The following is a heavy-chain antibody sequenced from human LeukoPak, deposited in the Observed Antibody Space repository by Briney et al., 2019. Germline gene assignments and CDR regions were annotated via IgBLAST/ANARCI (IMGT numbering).Heavy chain of an antibody. V-gene: IGHV3-53*01. D-gene: IGHD6-13*01. CDR3: ARDLAADSNYYYYMDV. CDR1: GFTVSSNY. J-gene: IGHJ6*03. Sequence: GGSLRLSCAASGFTVSSNYMSWVRQAPGKGLEWVSVIYSGGSTYYADSVKGRFTISRDNSKNTLYLRMNSLRAEDTAVYYCARDLAADSNYYYYMDVWGKGTTVTVSS. CDR2: IYSGGST.